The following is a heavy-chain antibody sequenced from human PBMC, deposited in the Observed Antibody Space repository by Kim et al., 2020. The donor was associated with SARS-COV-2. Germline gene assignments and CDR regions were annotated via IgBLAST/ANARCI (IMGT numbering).Heavy chain of an antibody. J-gene: IGHJ5*02. CDR2: IIPIFGTA. D-gene: IGHD2-15*01. CDR3: ARCVVVVAATGDTRENWFDP. CDR1: GGTFSSYA. V-gene: IGHV1-69*13. Sequence: SVKVSCKASGGTFSSYAISWVRQAPGQGLEWMGGIIPIFGTANYAQKFQGRVTITADESTSTAYMELSSLRSEDTAVYYCARCVVVVAATGDTRENWFDPWGQGTLVTVSS.